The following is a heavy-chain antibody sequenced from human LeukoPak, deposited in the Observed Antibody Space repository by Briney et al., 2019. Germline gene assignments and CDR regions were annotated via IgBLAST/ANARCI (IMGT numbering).Heavy chain of an antibody. CDR3: CRVPRYYYIWTGYYNHRYFDL. J-gene: IGHJ2*01. D-gene: IGHD3-9*01. V-gene: IGHV4-4*07. CDR1: GGSISSYY. CDR2: IYTSGST. Sequence: SETLSLTCTVSGGSISSYYWSWIRQPAGKGLEWVGRIYTSGSTKYNPSPKRRVTMSVDTSKNQFSLKLSSVTAAATAVFYFCRVPRYYYIWTGYYNHRYFDLWGRGTLITVSS.